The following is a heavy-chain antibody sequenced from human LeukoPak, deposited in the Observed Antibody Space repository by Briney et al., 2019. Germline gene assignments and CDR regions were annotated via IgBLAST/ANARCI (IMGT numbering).Heavy chain of an antibody. Sequence: ASVKVSCKASGYTFTGYYIHWVRQAPGQGLEWMGWINPNTGGTNYAQKFQGRVTMTRDTSISTANMELSRLRSDDTAVYYCARGAGSRRRFDYWGQGTLVTVSS. J-gene: IGHJ4*02. CDR1: GYTFTGYY. CDR2: INPNTGGT. V-gene: IGHV1-2*02. CDR3: ARGAGSRRRFDY.